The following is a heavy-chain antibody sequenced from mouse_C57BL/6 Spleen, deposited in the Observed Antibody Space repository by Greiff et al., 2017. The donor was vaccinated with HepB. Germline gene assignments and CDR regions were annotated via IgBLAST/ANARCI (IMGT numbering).Heavy chain of an antibody. CDR1: GFTFSSYA. J-gene: IGHJ3*01. V-gene: IGHV5-4*01. D-gene: IGHD2-4*01. CDR3: ARGEADYDWFAY. CDR2: ISDGGSYT. Sequence: EVQRVESGGGLVKPGGSLKLSCAASGFTFSSYAMSWVRQTPEKRLEWVATISDGGSYTYYPDNVKGRFTISRDNAKNNLYLQMSHLKSEDTAMYYCARGEADYDWFAYWGQGTLVTVSA.